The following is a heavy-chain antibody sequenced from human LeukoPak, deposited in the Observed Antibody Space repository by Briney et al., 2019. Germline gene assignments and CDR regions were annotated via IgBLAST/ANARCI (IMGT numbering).Heavy chain of an antibody. Sequence: GGSLRLSCAASGFTFDDYAMHWVRQAPGKGLEWVSGISWNSGSIGYADSVKGRFTISRDNAKNSLYLQMNSLRAEDTALYYCAKDGDIVAGMGYMDVWGKGTTVTVSS. D-gene: IGHD2-15*01. V-gene: IGHV3-9*01. CDR2: ISWNSGSI. CDR3: AKDGDIVAGMGYMDV. J-gene: IGHJ6*03. CDR1: GFTFDDYA.